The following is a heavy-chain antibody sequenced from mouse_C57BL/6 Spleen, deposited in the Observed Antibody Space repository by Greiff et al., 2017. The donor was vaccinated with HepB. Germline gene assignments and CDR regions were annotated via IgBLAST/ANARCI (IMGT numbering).Heavy chain of an antibody. J-gene: IGHJ3*01. V-gene: IGHV1-22*01. Sequence: EVQLQQSGPELVKPGASVKMSCKASGYTFTDYNMHWVKQSHGKSLEWIGYINPNNGGTSYNQKFKGKATLTVNKSSSTAYMELRSLTSEDSAVYYCARPHYYGSNWFAYWGQGTLVTVSA. CDR2: INPNNGGT. CDR3: ARPHYYGSNWFAY. D-gene: IGHD1-1*01. CDR1: GYTFTDYN.